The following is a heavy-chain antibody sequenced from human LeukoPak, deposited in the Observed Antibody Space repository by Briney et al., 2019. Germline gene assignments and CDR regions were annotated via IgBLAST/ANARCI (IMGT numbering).Heavy chain of an antibody. CDR2: IYTSGST. Sequence: SETLSLTCTVSGGSISSYYWSWIRQPAGKGLEWIGRIYTSGSTNYNPSLKSRVTMSVDTSKNQFSLKLSSVTAADTAVYYCARDSIIVVVPAAIDNWFDPWGQGTLVTVSS. CDR1: GGSISSYY. D-gene: IGHD2-2*02. J-gene: IGHJ5*02. CDR3: ARDSIIVVVPAAIDNWFDP. V-gene: IGHV4-4*07.